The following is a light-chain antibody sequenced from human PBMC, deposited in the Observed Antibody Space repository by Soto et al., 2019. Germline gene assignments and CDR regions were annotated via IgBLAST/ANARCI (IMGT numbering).Light chain of an antibody. Sequence: QAVVTKSPSASASLGASVNVTCTLTSGHSSYAIAWHQQQPEKGPRFLMRLNSDGSHSKGDGIPDRFSGSSSGAERYLIISSLQSEDEADYYCQTWGRGIVVFGGGTKLTVL. V-gene: IGLV4-69*02. CDR3: QTWGRGIVV. CDR2: LNSDGSH. CDR1: SGHSSYA. J-gene: IGLJ2*01.